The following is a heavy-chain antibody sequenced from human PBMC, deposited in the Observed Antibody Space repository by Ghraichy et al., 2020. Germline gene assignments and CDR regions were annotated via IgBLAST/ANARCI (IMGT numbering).Heavy chain of an antibody. V-gene: IGHV4-59*01. CDR3: AKLKAVAGNGNWYFDL. D-gene: IGHD6-19*01. J-gene: IGHJ2*01. CDR1: GGSMTNYF. Sequence: SETLSLTCTVFGGSMTNYFWSWIRQSPGKGLEWIGYVYYNGNTNYNPSLKSRVTISVDTSKNQFSLKLSSVTAADTAVYYCAKLKAVAGNGNWYFDLWGRGSLVTVSS. CDR2: VYYNGNT.